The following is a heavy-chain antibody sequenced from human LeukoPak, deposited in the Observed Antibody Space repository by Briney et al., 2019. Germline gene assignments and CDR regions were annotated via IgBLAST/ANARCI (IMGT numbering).Heavy chain of an antibody. CDR1: GYTFTSYD. Sequence: ASVKVSCKASGYTFTSYDTNWVRQATGQGLEWMGWMNPNSGNTGYAQKFQGRVTITGNTSISTAYMELSSLRSEDTAVYYCARGGYYYDSSGSRDAFDIWGQGTMVTVSS. CDR2: MNPNSGNT. CDR3: ARGGYYYDSSGSRDAFDI. D-gene: IGHD3-22*01. J-gene: IGHJ3*02. V-gene: IGHV1-8*03.